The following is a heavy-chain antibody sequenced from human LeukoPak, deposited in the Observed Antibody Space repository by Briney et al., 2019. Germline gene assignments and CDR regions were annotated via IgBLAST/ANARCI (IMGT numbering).Heavy chain of an antibody. J-gene: IGHJ4*02. CDR2: ISVYNSNT. CDR1: GYTFTSYG. V-gene: IGHV1-18*01. D-gene: IGHD3-22*01. CDR3: AIDSYYYDSRCYCHYYCDY. Sequence: SVKVSCTASGYTFTSYGISWVRQAPGQGLEWMGWISVYNSNTNYAQKFQGRVTITTDKSKSTFYMELRSLRDDDTAMYYCAIDSYYYDSRCYCHYYCDYLGQGTLVTGSS.